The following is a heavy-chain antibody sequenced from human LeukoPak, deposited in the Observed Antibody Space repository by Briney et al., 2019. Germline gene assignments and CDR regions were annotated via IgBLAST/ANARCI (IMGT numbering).Heavy chain of an antibody. CDR1: GGSFSGYY. CDR3: ARRVSAGTSYYYYYMDV. Sequence: SETLSLTCAVYGGSFSGYYWSWIRQPPGKGLEWIGEINHSGSTNYNPSLKSRVTISVDTSKNQFSLKLSSVTTVDTAVYYCARRVSAGTSYYYYYMDVWGKGTTVTVSS. CDR2: INHSGST. J-gene: IGHJ6*03. V-gene: IGHV4-34*01. D-gene: IGHD6-13*01.